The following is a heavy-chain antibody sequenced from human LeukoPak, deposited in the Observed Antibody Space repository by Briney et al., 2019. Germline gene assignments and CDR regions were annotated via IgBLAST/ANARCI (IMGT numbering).Heavy chain of an antibody. Sequence: GESLKISCKGSGYSFTSYSISWVRQMPGKGLEWMGRIDPSDSYTNYSPSFQGHVTISADKSISTAYLQWSSLKASDTAMYYCARRGIAARPDAFDIWGQGTMVTVSS. J-gene: IGHJ3*02. V-gene: IGHV5-10-1*01. CDR1: GYSFTSYS. D-gene: IGHD6-6*01. CDR3: ARRGIAARPDAFDI. CDR2: IDPSDSYT.